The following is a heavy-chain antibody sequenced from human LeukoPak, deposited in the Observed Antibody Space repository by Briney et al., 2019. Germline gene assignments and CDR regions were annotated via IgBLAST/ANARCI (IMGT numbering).Heavy chain of an antibody. CDR1: GGSISGYY. D-gene: IGHD3-10*01. CDR3: ARWFGSGQWYFDL. CDR2: IFHSGTT. J-gene: IGHJ2*01. V-gene: IGHV4-59*08. Sequence: SETLSLTCTVPGGSISGYYWSWIRQSPGKGLEWIGYIFHSGTTNYNPSLKSRVTISVDTSKNQFSLKLNSVTAADTAVYYCARWFGSGQWYFDLWGRGALVTVSS.